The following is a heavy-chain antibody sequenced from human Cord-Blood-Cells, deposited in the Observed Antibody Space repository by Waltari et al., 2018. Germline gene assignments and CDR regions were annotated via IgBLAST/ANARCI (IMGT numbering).Heavy chain of an antibody. J-gene: IGHJ5*02. CDR2: INHSGST. Sequence: QVQLQQWGAGLLKPSETLSLTCAVYGGSFSGYYWSWIRQPPGKGLEWIGEINHSGSTNYTPSLKSRVTISVDTSKNQFSLKLSSVTAADTAVYYCARRGTYCSGGSCYSWFDPWGQGTLVTVSS. D-gene: IGHD2-15*01. CDR1: GGSFSGYY. CDR3: ARRGTYCSGGSCYSWFDP. V-gene: IGHV4-34*01.